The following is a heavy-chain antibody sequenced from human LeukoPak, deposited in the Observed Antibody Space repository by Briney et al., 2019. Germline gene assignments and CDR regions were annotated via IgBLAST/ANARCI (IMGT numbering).Heavy chain of an antibody. J-gene: IGHJ4*02. V-gene: IGHV3-30*04. CDR2: ISYDGSNK. Sequence: GGSLRLSCAASGFTFSSYAMHWVRQAPGKGLEWVAVISYDGSNKYYADSVKGRFTISRDNSKNTLYLQMNSLRAEDTAVYYCARWAGRFDYWGQGTLVTVSS. CDR1: GFTFSSYA. CDR3: ARWAGRFDY.